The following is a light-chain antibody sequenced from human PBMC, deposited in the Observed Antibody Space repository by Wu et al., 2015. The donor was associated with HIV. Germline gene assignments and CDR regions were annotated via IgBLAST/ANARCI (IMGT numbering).Light chain of an antibody. CDR2: DAS. V-gene: IGKV3-20*01. J-gene: IGKJ2*01. Sequence: EIVLTQSPGTLSLSPGERVTLSCRASQSVPNSQLAWYQQKPGQPPRLLFYDASSRATGIPDRFSGSGSGTDFTLTIRRLEPEDFAVYYRQQYGGSPPHTFGQGTKLEIK. CDR1: QSVPNSQ. CDR3: QQYGGSPPHT.